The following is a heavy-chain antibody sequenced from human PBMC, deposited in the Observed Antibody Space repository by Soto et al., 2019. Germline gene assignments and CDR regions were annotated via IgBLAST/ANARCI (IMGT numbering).Heavy chain of an antibody. CDR1: GYSFTSYW. CDR2: IDPSDSYT. J-gene: IGHJ4*02. D-gene: IGHD2-8*02. CDR3: ARHYTGPDDLFDY. V-gene: IGHV5-10-1*01. Sequence: PGESLKISCKGSGYSFTSYWISWVRQMPGKGLEWMGRIDPSDSYTNYSPSFQGHVTISADKSISTAYLQWSSLKASDTAMYYCARHYTGPDDLFDYWGQGTPVTVSS.